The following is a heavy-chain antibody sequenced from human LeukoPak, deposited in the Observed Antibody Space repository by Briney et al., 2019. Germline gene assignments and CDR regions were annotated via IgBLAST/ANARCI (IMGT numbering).Heavy chain of an antibody. D-gene: IGHD3-22*01. CDR2: IIPIFGTA. Sequence: GASVKVSCEDSGGTFSSYAISWVRQAPGQGLEWMGGIIPIFGTANYAQKFQGRVTITADESTSTAYMELSSLRSEDTAVYYCARETYDYYDSSGYYHTTNFDYWGQGTLVTVSS. V-gene: IGHV1-69*13. J-gene: IGHJ4*02. CDR3: ARETYDYYDSSGYYHTTNFDY. CDR1: GGTFSSYA.